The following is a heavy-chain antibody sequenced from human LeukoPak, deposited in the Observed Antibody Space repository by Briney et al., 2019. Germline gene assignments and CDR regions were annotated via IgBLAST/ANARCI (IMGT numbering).Heavy chain of an antibody. CDR3: ARDSRATLVITIGGMDV. CDR1: GFTFSSYA. Sequence: GGSLRLSCAASGFTFSSYAMHWVRQAPGKGLEWVAVISYDGSNKYYADSVKGRFTISRDNSKNTLYLQMNSLRAEDTAVYYSARDSRATLVITIGGMDVWGQGTTVTVSS. CDR2: ISYDGSNK. V-gene: IGHV3-30-3*01. D-gene: IGHD3-10*01. J-gene: IGHJ6*02.